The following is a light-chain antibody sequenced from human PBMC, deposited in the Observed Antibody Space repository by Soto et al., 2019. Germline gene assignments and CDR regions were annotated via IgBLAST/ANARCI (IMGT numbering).Light chain of an antibody. Sequence: EIVLTQSPATLSLSPGERATLSCRASQSVSNYLAWYQQRPGQAPRLLIYDTSSRATGIPARFRGSGSGTDFTLTISSLEPEDFAVYYCQQRSNWPPWTFGQGTKVDIK. CDR2: DTS. CDR3: QQRSNWPPWT. J-gene: IGKJ1*01. CDR1: QSVSNY. V-gene: IGKV3-11*01.